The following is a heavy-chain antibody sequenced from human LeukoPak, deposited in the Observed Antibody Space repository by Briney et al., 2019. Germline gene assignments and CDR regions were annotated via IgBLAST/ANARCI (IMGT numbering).Heavy chain of an antibody. V-gene: IGHV1-18*01. CDR3: ARVGYYDSSGYYGSYYYYGMDV. Sequence: ASVKVSCKASGYTFTSYGISWVRQAPGQGLEWMGWISAYNGNTNYAQKLQGRVTMTTDTSTSTAYMELRSLRSDDTAVYYCARVGYYDSSGYYGSYYYYGMDVWGQGTTVTVSS. CDR1: GYTFTSYG. D-gene: IGHD3-22*01. CDR2: ISAYNGNT. J-gene: IGHJ6*02.